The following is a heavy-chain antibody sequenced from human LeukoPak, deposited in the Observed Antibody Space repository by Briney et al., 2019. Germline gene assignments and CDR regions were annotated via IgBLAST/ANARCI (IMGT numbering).Heavy chain of an antibody. D-gene: IGHD3-22*01. J-gene: IGHJ3*02. V-gene: IGHV4-30-4*08. CDR3: ARGDYYDSSPI. CDR1: GGSISSGDYY. Sequence: SETLSLTCTVSGGSISSGDYYWSWIRQSPGKGLEWIGYIYYSGSTYYNPSLKSRVTISVDTSKNQFSLKLSSVTAADTAVYHCARGDYYDSSPIWGQGTMVTVSS. CDR2: IYYSGST.